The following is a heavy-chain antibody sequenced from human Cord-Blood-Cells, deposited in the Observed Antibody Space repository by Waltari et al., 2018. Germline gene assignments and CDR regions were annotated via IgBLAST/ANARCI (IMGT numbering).Heavy chain of an antibody. J-gene: IGHJ4*02. CDR3: AGAVRVQGVTGVDY. V-gene: IGHV4-38-2*01. D-gene: IGHD3-10*01. Sequence: QVQLQESGPGLVKPSETLSLTCAVSGYSISSGYYWGWIRQPPGKGREWIGRIYNSGSTDYNPSLMGRFTISVDTSKNQFSLKLSSVTAADTAVYYCAGAVRVQGVTGVDYWGQGTLVSVSS. CDR1: GYSISSGYY. CDR2: IYNSGST.